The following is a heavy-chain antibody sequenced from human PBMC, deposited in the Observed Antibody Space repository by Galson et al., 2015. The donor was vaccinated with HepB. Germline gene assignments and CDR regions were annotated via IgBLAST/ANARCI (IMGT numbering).Heavy chain of an antibody. CDR3: ARDQSTVTRFNWFDP. Sequence: SVKVSCKASGGTFSSYAISWVRQAPGQGLEWMGGIIPIFGTANYAQKFQGRVTITADKSTSTAYMELSSLRSEDTAVYYCARDQSTVTRFNWFDPWGQGTLVTVSS. CDR1: GGTFSSYA. CDR2: IIPIFGTA. D-gene: IGHD4-17*01. J-gene: IGHJ5*02. V-gene: IGHV1-69*06.